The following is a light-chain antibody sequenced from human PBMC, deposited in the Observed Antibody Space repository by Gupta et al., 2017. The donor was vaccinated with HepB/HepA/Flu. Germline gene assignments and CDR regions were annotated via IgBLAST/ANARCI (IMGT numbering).Light chain of an antibody. Sequence: DIQFNPSPSSLSASVGDRVTITCRASQSIHSYLNWYQQKPGKAPNLLIYAASTLQSGVPSRFSGSGSGTDFTLTISSLQLEDFATYYCQQSNTAPRSFGQGTKLEVK. J-gene: IGKJ2*04. CDR2: AAS. V-gene: IGKV1-39*01. CDR1: QSIHSY. CDR3: QQSNTAPRS.